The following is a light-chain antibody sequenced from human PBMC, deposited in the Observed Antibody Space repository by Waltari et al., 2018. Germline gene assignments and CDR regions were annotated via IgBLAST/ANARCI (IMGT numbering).Light chain of an antibody. J-gene: IGKJ5*01. V-gene: IGKV3-20*01. CDR1: QSVSSRW. CDR3: QQYGNSAPIT. CDR2: GAS. Sequence: EIVLTQSPGTLSLSPGERVTLSCRASQSVSSRWLAWYQQKPGQAPRLLNDGASSRATCLPDRFSGSGSGTDFTLTIARLEPEDFAMYYCQQYGNSAPITFGQGTRLEIK.